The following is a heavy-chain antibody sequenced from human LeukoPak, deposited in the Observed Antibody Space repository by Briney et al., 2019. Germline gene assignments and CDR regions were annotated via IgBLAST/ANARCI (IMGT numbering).Heavy chain of an antibody. J-gene: IGHJ4*02. Sequence: ASVKVSCKASGHTFTSYGISWVRQAPGQGLEWMGWISAYNGNTNYAQKLQGRVTMTTDTSTSTAYMELRSLRSDDTAVYYCAREGYYDILTGYLGDYWGQGTLVTVSS. D-gene: IGHD3-9*01. V-gene: IGHV1-18*01. CDR2: ISAYNGNT. CDR1: GHTFTSYG. CDR3: AREGYYDILTGYLGDY.